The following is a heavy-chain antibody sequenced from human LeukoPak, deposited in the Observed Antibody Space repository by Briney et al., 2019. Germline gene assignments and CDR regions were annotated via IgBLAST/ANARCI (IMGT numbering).Heavy chain of an antibody. J-gene: IGHJ4*02. V-gene: IGHV3-74*01. CDR3: ATLYGGSTDY. CDR1: GFTFSSYW. D-gene: IGHD5-12*01. Sequence: GGSLRLSCAASGFTFSSYWMNWVRQAPGKGLVWVSRIKPDGSSMSYADSVQGRFTISGDNAKNTLYLQMNSLRAEDTAVYYCATLYGGSTDYWGQGTLVTVSS. CDR2: IKPDGSSM.